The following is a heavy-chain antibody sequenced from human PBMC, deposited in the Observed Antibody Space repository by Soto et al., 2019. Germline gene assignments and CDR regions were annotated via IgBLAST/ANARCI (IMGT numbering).Heavy chain of an antibody. V-gene: IGHV1-69*02. D-gene: IGHD5-12*01. CDR3: RWLINGDSDVSDF. CDR1: GVTFSSYT. Sequence: QVQLVQSGAEVRKPGSSVKVSCKASGVTFSSYTISWVRQAPGQGLEWMGRIIPVLGVANYAPKFQGRLTIIADEPTSTVYMDLSSLRSEDTAXXXARWLINGDSDVSDFWGQGTFITVSS. J-gene: IGHJ3*01. CDR2: IIPVLGVA.